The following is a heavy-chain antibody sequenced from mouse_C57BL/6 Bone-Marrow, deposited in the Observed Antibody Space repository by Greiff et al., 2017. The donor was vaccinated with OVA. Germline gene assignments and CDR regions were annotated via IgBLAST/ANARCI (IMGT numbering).Heavy chain of an antibody. CDR3: ARVDYYVFAY. CDR2: ISYDGSN. D-gene: IGHD1-1*01. V-gene: IGHV3-6*01. Sequence: EVKLMESGPGLVKPSQSLSLTCSVTGFSITGGYFWNWHRQFPGNKLEWVGYISYDGSNNYNPALTNRISITSDTSKNQFFLKLNSVTTEDTATYYCARVDYYVFAYWGQGTLVTVSA. CDR1: GFSITGGYF. J-gene: IGHJ3*01.